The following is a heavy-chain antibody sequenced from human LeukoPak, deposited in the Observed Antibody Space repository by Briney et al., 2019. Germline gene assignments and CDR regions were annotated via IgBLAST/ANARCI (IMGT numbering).Heavy chain of an antibody. Sequence: SRTLSLTCTVSGGSISSGSYYWSWIRQPAGKGLEWIGRIYTSGSTNYNPSLKSRVTISVDTSKNQFSLKLSSVTAADTAVYYCAREGGRPIWFGEFPMYYFDYWGQGTLVTVSS. CDR1: GGSISSGSYY. CDR2: IYTSGST. V-gene: IGHV4-61*02. CDR3: AREGGRPIWFGEFPMYYFDY. D-gene: IGHD3-10*01. J-gene: IGHJ4*02.